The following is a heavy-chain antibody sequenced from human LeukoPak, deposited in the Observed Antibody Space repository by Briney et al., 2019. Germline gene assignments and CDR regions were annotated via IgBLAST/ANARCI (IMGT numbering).Heavy chain of an antibody. D-gene: IGHD2-2*01. CDR2: ISSSGSTI. CDR3: AREGYCSSTSCYEVGWFDP. CDR1: GFTFSSYE. J-gene: IGHJ5*02. V-gene: IGHV3-48*03. Sequence: GGSLRLSCAASGFTFSSYEMNWVRQAPGKGLEWVSYISSSGSTIYYADSVKGRFTISRGNAKNSLYLQMNSLRAEDTAVYYCAREGYCSSTSCYEVGWFDPWGQGTLVTVSS.